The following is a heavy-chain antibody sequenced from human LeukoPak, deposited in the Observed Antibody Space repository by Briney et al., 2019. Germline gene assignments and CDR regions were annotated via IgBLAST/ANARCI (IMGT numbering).Heavy chain of an antibody. V-gene: IGHV3-23*01. D-gene: IGHD3-22*01. CDR2: ISPSGDRT. J-gene: IGHJ4*02. CDR3: AIMHGYYDGSGYWVQ. Sequence: PGGSLRLSCAASGFTFGCYAMSWVRQAPGKGLEWVSFISPSGDRTSNADSVEGRFTISRDNPRNTLYLQMNSLRDEDTAVYYCAIMHGYYDGSGYWVQWGQGTLVTVSS. CDR1: GFTFGCYA.